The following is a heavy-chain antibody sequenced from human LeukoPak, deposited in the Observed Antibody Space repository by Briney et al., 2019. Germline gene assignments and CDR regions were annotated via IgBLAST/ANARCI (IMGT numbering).Heavy chain of an antibody. Sequence: GGSLRLSCAASGFTFGSYAMSWVRQAPGKGLEWVSAISGSGGSTYYADSVKGRFTISRDNAKNSLYLQMDSLRAEDTAVYYCARDAASTPRWRTDYWGQGILVTVSS. CDR3: ARDAASTPRWRTDY. D-gene: IGHD2-15*01. CDR2: ISGSGGST. V-gene: IGHV3-23*01. J-gene: IGHJ4*02. CDR1: GFTFGSYA.